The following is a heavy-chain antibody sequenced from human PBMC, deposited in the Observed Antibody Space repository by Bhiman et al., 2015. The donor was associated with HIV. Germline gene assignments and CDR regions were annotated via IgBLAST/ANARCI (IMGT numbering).Heavy chain of an antibody. CDR3: ARDGWDNRNYEVHDAFDM. CDR1: GFTFSSYS. V-gene: IGHV3-21*03. Sequence: EVQLVESGGGLVKPGGSLRLSCAASGFTFSSYSMNWVRQAPGKGLEWVSSISSSSSYIYYADSVKGRFTISRDNAKNSLYLQMNSLRVEDTAEYYCARDGWDNRNYEVHDAFDMWGQGTMVTVSS. J-gene: IGHJ3*02. D-gene: IGHD1-7*01. CDR2: ISSSSSYI.